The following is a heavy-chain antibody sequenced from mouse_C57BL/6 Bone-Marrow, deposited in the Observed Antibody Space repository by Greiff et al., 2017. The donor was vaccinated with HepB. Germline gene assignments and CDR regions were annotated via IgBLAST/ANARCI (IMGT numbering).Heavy chain of an antibody. V-gene: IGHV5-16*01. CDR3: ARDLDYFDY. J-gene: IGHJ2*01. CDR2: INYDGSST. CDR1: GFTFSDYY. Sequence: DVKLVESEGGLVQPGSSMKLSCTASGFTFSDYYMAWVRQVPEKGLEWVANINYDGSSTYYLDSLKSRFIISRDNAKNNLYLQMSSLKSEDTATYYCARDLDYFDYWGQGTTLTVSS.